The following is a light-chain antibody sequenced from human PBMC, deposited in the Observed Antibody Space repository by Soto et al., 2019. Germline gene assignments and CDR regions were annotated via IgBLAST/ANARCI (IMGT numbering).Light chain of an antibody. CDR3: QQLYTLPFT. Sequence: DIQLTQSPYSVSASVGGRVTITCRASQGISSWLAWYQQKPGKAPKLLIYEASTLQSGVPSRFSGSGSGTEFTLTISGLLPEDFAAYHCQQLYTLPFTFGQGTRLEI. CDR2: EAS. J-gene: IGKJ5*01. V-gene: IGKV1D-12*01. CDR1: QGISSW.